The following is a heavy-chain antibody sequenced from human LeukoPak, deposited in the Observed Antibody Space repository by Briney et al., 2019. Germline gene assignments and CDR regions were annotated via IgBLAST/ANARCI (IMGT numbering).Heavy chain of an antibody. D-gene: IGHD3-10*01. CDR1: GFTFSSYA. CDR2: ISGSGSST. CDR3: AKSPDTTMVRGGVIDY. Sequence: AGGSLRLSCAASGFTFSSYATSWVRQAPGKGLEWVSAISGSGSSTYYADSVKGRFTISRDNSKNTLYLQMNSLRAEDTAVYYCAKSPDTTMVRGGVIDYWGQGTLVTVSS. J-gene: IGHJ4*02. V-gene: IGHV3-23*01.